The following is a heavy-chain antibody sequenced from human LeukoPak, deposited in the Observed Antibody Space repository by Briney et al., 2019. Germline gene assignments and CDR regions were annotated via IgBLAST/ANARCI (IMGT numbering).Heavy chain of an antibody. CDR1: GLTFSSYA. J-gene: IGHJ4*02. V-gene: IGHV3-23*01. CDR2: ISGSGSGGST. D-gene: IGHD5-24*01. CDR3: AKSGYNRLDY. Sequence: GGSLRLSCAASGLTFSSYAMSWVRQAPGKGLEWVSSISGSGSGGSTYYADSVKGRFTIFRDNSKNTLYLQMNSLIAEDTAVYYCAKSGYNRLDYWGQGTRVTVSS.